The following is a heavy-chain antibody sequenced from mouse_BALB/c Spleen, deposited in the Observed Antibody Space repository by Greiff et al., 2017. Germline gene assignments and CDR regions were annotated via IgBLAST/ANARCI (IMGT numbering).Heavy chain of an antibody. CDR3: AVLLGDY. V-gene: IGHV3-2*02. J-gene: IGHJ2*01. CDR2: ISYSGST. CDR1: GYSITSDYA. D-gene: IGHD1-1*01. Sequence: EVKLQESGPGLVKPSQSLSLTCTVTGYSITSDYAWNWIRQFPGNKLEWMGYISYSGSTSYNPSLKSRISITRDTSKNQFFLQLNSVTTEDTATYYCAVLLGDYWGQGTTLTVSS.